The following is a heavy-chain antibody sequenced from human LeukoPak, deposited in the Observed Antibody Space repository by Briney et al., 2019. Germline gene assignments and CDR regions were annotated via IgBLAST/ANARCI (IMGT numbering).Heavy chain of an antibody. CDR2: IIPIFGTA. J-gene: IGHJ6*02. CDR1: GGTFISYA. V-gene: IGHV1-69*01. D-gene: IGHD2-2*01. CDR3: AREAGIVVVSFYGMDV. Sequence: GSSVKVSCKASGGTFISYAISWVRQAPGQGLEWMGGIIPIFGTANYAQKSQGRVTITADESTSTAYMELSSLRSEDTAVYYCAREAGIVVVSFYGMDVWGQGTTVTVSS.